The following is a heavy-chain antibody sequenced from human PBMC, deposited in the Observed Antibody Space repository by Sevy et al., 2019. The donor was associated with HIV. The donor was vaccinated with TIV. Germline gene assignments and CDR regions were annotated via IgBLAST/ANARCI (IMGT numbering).Heavy chain of an antibody. CDR2: MNPNSGNT. CDR3: VRGISVRRAGSWFDP. V-gene: IGHV1-8*01. Sequence: ASVKVSCKASGYTFTTYDINWVRQATGQGLEWMGWMNPNSGNTGYALKFQGRVTMTRNTSISTAYMELSSLRSEDTAVYYCVRGISVRRAGSWFDPWGQGTLVTVSS. CDR1: GYTFTTYD. J-gene: IGHJ5*02. D-gene: IGHD6-6*01.